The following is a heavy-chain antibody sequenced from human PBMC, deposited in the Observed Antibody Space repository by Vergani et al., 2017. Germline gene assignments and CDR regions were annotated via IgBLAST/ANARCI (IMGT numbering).Heavy chain of an antibody. V-gene: IGHV3-15*01. CDR3: TTAAYDPYEFWSGYYFAEQTTQYYMDV. Sequence: EVQLVESGGGLVKPGGSLRLSCAASGFTFSNAWMSWVRQAPGKGLEWVGRIKSKTDGGTTDYAAPVKGRFTISRDDSKNTLYLQMNSLKTEDTAVYYCTTAAYDPYEFWSGYYFAEQTTQYYMDVWGKGTTVTVSS. D-gene: IGHD3-3*01. CDR2: IKSKTDGGTT. J-gene: IGHJ6*03. CDR1: GFTFSNAW.